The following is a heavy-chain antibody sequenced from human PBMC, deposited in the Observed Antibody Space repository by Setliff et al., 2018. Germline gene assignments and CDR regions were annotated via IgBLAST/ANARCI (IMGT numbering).Heavy chain of an antibody. Sequence: LRLSCAASGFTFSSYAMSWVRQAPGKGLEWVSAISGSGGRTYYADSVKGRFTIYRDNSKNTLYLQMNSLRAEDTAVYYCAKDNAYSSSWYYYYYYMDVWGKGTTVTVSS. D-gene: IGHD6-13*01. J-gene: IGHJ6*03. CDR2: ISGSGGRT. CDR3: AKDNAYSSSWYYYYYYMDV. CDR1: GFTFSSYA. V-gene: IGHV3-23*01.